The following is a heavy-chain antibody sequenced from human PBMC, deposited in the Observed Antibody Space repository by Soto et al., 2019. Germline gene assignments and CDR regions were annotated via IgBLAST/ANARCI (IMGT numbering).Heavy chain of an antibody. V-gene: IGHV3-21*01. CDR3: TRDASRDSSARGWFDP. Sequence: GGSLRLSCAASGFTFRSFTMNWVRQAPGKGLEWVSTISSNSAYIYYTDALRGRFTISRDNAEDSLHLQMNSLRAEDTAVYYCTRDASRDSSARGWFDPWGPGTLVTVSS. CDR1: GFTFRSFT. D-gene: IGHD6-13*01. CDR2: ISSNSAYI. J-gene: IGHJ5*02.